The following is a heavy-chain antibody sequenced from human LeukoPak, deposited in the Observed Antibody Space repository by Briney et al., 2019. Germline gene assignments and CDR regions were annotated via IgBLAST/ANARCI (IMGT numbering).Heavy chain of an antibody. CDR2: ISGSGGST. D-gene: IGHD6-19*01. CDR1: GFTFSSYA. J-gene: IGHJ5*02. Sequence: GGSLRLSCAASGFTFSSYAMSWVRQAPGKGLEWVSAISGSGGSTYYADSVKGRFTISRDNSKNTLYLQMNSLRAEDTAVYYCAKDLWLAVAGINWFDLWGQGTLVTVSS. V-gene: IGHV3-23*01. CDR3: AKDLWLAVAGINWFDL.